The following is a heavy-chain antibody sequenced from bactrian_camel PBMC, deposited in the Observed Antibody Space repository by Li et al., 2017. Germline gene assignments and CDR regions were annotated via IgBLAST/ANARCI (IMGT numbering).Heavy chain of an antibody. Sequence: QLVESGGGLVQPGGSLRLSCAASGFTFSSYWMYWVRQAPGKGLEWVSTIRGEGGTTDYADSVKGRFTISRDNAKNTVYLQMNSLKPEDTAVYYCVRYMQNYAGDYWGQGTQVTVS. V-gene: IGHV3S25*01. CDR3: VRYMQNYAGDY. CDR2: IRGEGGTT. D-gene: IGHD1*01. J-gene: IGHJ4*01. CDR1: GFTFSSYW.